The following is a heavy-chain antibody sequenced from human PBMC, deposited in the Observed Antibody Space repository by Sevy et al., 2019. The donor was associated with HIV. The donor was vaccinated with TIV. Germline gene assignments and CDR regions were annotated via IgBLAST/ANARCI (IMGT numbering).Heavy chain of an antibody. CDR1: GFTFSNFG. CDR3: AKGDTSTRYYYYGMDV. V-gene: IGHV3-23*01. D-gene: IGHD2-2*01. J-gene: IGHJ6*02. CDR2: ISGSGGTT. Sequence: GGSLRLSYAASGFTFSNFGMSWVRQAPGKGLEWVSTISGSGGTTYYAHSVKGRFTISRDNSKKTLYLQMNSLRAEDTALYYCAKGDTSTRYYYYGMDVWGQGTAVTVSS.